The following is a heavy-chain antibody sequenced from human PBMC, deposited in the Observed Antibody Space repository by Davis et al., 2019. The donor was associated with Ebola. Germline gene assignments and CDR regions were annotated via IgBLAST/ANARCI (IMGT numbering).Heavy chain of an antibody. CDR1: GYTFTSYY. D-gene: IGHD3-22*01. CDR2: INPSGGST. Sequence: ASVKVSCKASGYTFTSYYMHWVRQAPGQGLEWMGIINPSGGSTSYAQKFQGRVTMTRDTSTSTAYMELRRLRSDDTAVYYCARGVHSNGYYPNDYWGQGTLVTVSS. CDR3: ARGVHSNGYYPNDY. J-gene: IGHJ4*02. V-gene: IGHV1-46*01.